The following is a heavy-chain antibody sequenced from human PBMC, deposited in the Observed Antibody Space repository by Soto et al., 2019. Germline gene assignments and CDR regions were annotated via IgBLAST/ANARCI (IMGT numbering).Heavy chain of an antibody. D-gene: IGHD1-26*01. Sequence: GGSLRLSCAASGFPLSPYTMHWVRQAPGQGLEWVAVISYDETNQYYADSLKGRFIIARDNSNNTLSLQMHSLKSEDTAVDFCARGAIVGVNDVFDVWGQGTMVTVSS. CDR1: GFPLSPYT. CDR3: ARGAIVGVNDVFDV. J-gene: IGHJ3*01. CDR2: ISYDETNQ. V-gene: IGHV3-30*14.